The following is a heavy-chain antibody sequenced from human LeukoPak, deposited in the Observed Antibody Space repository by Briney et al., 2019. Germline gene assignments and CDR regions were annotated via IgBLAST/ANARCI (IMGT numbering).Heavy chain of an antibody. CDR1: GFTFTSHW. D-gene: IGHD2-8*01. CDR2: MNPDGREK. Sequence: GGSMRLSCTASGFTFTSHWMSWVRQAPGKGLEWVARMNPDGREKYYVDSVKGRLTISRDNAKTSLYLEMNSLRAEDTAVYYCARDATYCTNGVCYTRFDYWGQGTLVTVSS. CDR3: ARDATYCTNGVCYTRFDY. J-gene: IGHJ4*02. V-gene: IGHV3-7*01.